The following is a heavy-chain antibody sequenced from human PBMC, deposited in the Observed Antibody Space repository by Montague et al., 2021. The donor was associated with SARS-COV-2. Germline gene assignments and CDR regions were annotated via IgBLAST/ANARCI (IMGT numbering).Heavy chain of an antibody. V-gene: IGHV2-5*02. CDR1: GFSLSTSGVG. Sequence: PPLVKPTQTLTPTCTFSGFSLSTSGVGVGWIRQPPGKALEWLALIYWDDDKRYSPSLKSRLTITKDTSKNQVVLTMTNMDPVDTATYYCAHSRLYYDILTGYYSLGYYFDYWGQGTLVTVSS. J-gene: IGHJ4*02. CDR2: IYWDDDK. CDR3: AHSRLYYDILTGYYSLGYYFDY. D-gene: IGHD3-9*01.